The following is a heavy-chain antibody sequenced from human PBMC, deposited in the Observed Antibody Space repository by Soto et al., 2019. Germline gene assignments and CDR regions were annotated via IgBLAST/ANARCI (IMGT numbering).Heavy chain of an antibody. V-gene: IGHV5-10-1*01. CDR3: ARSLVVAATNFDY. Sequence: GESLKISCKGSGYSFTGYWISWVRQMPGKGLEWMGRIDPSDSYTNYSPSFEGRVTISADESISTAYLKVSSVTAADTAVYYCARSLVVAATNFDYWGQGTLVTVSS. CDR1: GYSFTGYW. J-gene: IGHJ4*02. CDR2: IDPSDSYT. D-gene: IGHD2-15*01.